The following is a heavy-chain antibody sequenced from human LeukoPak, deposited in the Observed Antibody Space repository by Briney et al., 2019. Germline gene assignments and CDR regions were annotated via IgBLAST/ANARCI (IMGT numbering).Heavy chain of an antibody. CDR1: GFTFSSYA. D-gene: IGHD6-6*01. V-gene: IGHV3-23*01. CDR3: VRDRGAARPNDY. CDR2: ISGSGGST. J-gene: IGHJ4*02. Sequence: GGSLRLSCAASGFTFSSYAMSWVRQAPGKGLEWVSAISGSGGSTYYADSVKGRFTISRDNAKKSLYLQMNSLRVEDTAVYYCVRDRGAARPNDYWGQGTLVTVST.